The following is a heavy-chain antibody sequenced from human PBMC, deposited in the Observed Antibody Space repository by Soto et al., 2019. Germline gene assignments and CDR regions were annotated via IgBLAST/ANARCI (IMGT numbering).Heavy chain of an antibody. J-gene: IGHJ3*02. D-gene: IGHD3-3*01. Sequence: GGSLRLSWAASGFTFSSYAMIWVRQAPGKGLEWVSAISGSGGSTYYADSVKGRFTISRDNSKNTLYLQMNSLRAEDTAVYYCAKGKSGPYDAFDIWGQGTMVTVPP. CDR2: ISGSGGST. CDR3: AKGKSGPYDAFDI. V-gene: IGHV3-23*01. CDR1: GFTFSSYA.